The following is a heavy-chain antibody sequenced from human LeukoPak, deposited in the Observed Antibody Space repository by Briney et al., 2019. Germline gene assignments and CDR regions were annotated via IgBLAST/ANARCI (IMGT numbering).Heavy chain of an antibody. Sequence: ASVKVSCKASGYSFTGYLMHWVRQAPGQGLEWMGWINPNSGGTNYAQKFQGRVTMTRDTSISTAYMELRRLRSDDTAVYYCARGSSSWFPFDYWGQGTLVTVSS. V-gene: IGHV1-2*02. CDR1: GYSFTGYL. CDR2: INPNSGGT. CDR3: ARGSSSWFPFDY. D-gene: IGHD6-13*01. J-gene: IGHJ4*02.